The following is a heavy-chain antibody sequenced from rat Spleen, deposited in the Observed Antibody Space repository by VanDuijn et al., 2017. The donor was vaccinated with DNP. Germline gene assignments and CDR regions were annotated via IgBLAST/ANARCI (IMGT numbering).Heavy chain of an antibody. CDR2: ISNTGDST. Sequence: EVQLVESGGGSVQPGRSMKLSCAASGFTFSSFPMAWVRQAPTQGLDWVATISNTGDSTYYRDSVQGRFTISRDNGESSLYLQMNSLWSEDTATYYCTRGSSLPGYLDYWGQGVLVTVSS. CDR3: TRGSSLPGYLDY. D-gene: IGHD1-4*01. J-gene: IGHJ2*01. V-gene: IGHV5-46*01. CDR1: GFTFSSFP.